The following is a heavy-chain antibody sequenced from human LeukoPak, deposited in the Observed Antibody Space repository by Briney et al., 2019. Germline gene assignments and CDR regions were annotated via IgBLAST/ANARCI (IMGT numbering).Heavy chain of an antibody. CDR2: ISSDSSYK. Sequence: PGGSLRLSCAASGFTFGSYIMNWVRQAPGKGLEWVSSISSDSSYKYYADSVKGRFTISRDNAKNSLYLQMNSLRAEDTAVYYCARDVGYRSWFDPWGQGTLVIVSS. CDR3: ARDVGYRSWFDP. V-gene: IGHV3-21*01. CDR1: GFTFGSYI. J-gene: IGHJ5*02. D-gene: IGHD5-18*01.